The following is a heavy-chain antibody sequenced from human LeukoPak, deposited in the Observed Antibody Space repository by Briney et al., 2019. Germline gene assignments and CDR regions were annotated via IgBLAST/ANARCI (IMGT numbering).Heavy chain of an antibody. CDR1: GGTFSSYA. Sequence: GASVKVSCKASGGTFSSYAISWVRQAPGQGLEWMGWISAYNGNTNYAQKLQGRVTMTTDTSTSTAYMELRSLRSDDTAVYYCARSGELLGDDAFDIWGQGTMVTVSS. CDR2: ISAYNGNT. D-gene: IGHD3-10*01. V-gene: IGHV1-18*01. J-gene: IGHJ3*02. CDR3: ARSGELLGDDAFDI.